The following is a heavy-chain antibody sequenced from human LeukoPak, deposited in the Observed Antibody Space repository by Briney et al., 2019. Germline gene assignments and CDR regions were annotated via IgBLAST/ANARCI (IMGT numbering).Heavy chain of an antibody. V-gene: IGHV3-53*01. J-gene: IGHJ4*02. CDR3: ARGEGLFDY. CDR1: GFTVSSNY. Sequence: GGSLRLSCAASGFTVSSNYMSWVRQAPGKGLEWVSFIYSGGRTHYADSVKGRLTISRDNSKNTLYLQMNSLRAEDTAVDHCARGEGLFDYWGQGTLVTVSS. CDR2: IYSGGRT.